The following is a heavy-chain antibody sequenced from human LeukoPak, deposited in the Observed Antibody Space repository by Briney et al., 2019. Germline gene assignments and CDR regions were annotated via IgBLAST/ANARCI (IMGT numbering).Heavy chain of an antibody. Sequence: GGSLRLSCAASGFTFSSHGMHWVRQAPGKGREWVAYVLSDGSRKYYAGSVKGRFTISRDDSKNTLFLQMNSLRPEDTALYYCAKDFNWGWDYWGQGTLVTVSS. CDR2: VLSDGSRK. CDR3: AKDFNWGWDY. V-gene: IGHV3-30*02. D-gene: IGHD7-27*01. CDR1: GFTFSSHG. J-gene: IGHJ4*02.